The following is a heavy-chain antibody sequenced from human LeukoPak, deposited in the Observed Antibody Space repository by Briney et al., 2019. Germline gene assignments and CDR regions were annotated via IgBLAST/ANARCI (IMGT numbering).Heavy chain of an antibody. D-gene: IGHD3-10*01. V-gene: IGHV1-18*01. Sequence: ASVKVSCKASGYTLTNFAIIWVRQAPGQGLEWLGRISAYNGNTIYAQKVQGRVTITIDTSTSTAYMELRSLGSDDTAVYYCAKDYSGSGSYSYAFDIWGQGTMVIVSS. CDR1: GYTLTNFA. CDR2: ISAYNGNT. J-gene: IGHJ3*02. CDR3: AKDYSGSGSYSYAFDI.